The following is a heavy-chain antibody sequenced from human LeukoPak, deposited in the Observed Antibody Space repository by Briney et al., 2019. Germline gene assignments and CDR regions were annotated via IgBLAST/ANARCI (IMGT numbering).Heavy chain of an antibody. Sequence: SETLSLTCTVSGGSISSSSYYWGWIRQPPGKGLEWIGSIYYSVSTYYNPSLKSRVTISVDTSKNQFSLKLSSVTAADTAVYYCARRSAMVGDYWGQGTLVTVSS. CDR2: IYYSVST. CDR1: GGSISSSSYY. J-gene: IGHJ4*02. V-gene: IGHV4-39*01. D-gene: IGHD5-18*01. CDR3: ARRSAMVGDY.